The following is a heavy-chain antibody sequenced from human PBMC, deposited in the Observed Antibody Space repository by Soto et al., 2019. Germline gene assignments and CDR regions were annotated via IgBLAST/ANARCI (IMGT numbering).Heavy chain of an antibody. CDR3: ATGGTYFDY. Sequence: SETLSLTCTVSGGSISSYYCSWIRQAAGKGLEWIGRIHTSGSPNYNPSLKSRVTMSADTSKNQFSLKLTSVTAADTAVYYCATGGTYFDYWGQGTLVTVSS. V-gene: IGHV4-4*07. J-gene: IGHJ4*02. CDR1: GGSISSYY. CDR2: IHTSGSP.